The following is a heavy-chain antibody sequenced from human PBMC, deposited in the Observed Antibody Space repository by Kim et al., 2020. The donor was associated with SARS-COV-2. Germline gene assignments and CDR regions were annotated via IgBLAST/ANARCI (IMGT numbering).Heavy chain of an antibody. CDR2: IWYDGSNK. CDR1: GFTFSSYG. J-gene: IGHJ4*02. CDR3: ARVGTSFPDYGDYFSPSDY. V-gene: IGHV3-33*01. D-gene: IGHD4-17*01. Sequence: GGSLRLSCAASGFTFSSYGMHWVRQAPGKGLEWVAVIWYDGSNKYYADSVKGRFTISRDNSKNTLYLQMNSLRAEDTAVYYCARVGTSFPDYGDYFSPSDYWGQGTLVTVSS.